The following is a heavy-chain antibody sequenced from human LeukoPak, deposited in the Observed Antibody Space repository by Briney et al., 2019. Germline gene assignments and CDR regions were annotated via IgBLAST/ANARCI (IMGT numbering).Heavy chain of an antibody. CDR3: ARDRGGSKYFDS. J-gene: IGHJ4*02. CDR2: IWSDGSNK. Sequence: PGGSLRLSCAASGFTFSTYGMHWVRQAPGKGLEWVAVIWSDGSNKFYADSVKGRFTISRDNSKNTLFLQMNSLRAKDTALYSCARDRGGSKYFDSWGQGTLVTVSS. CDR1: GFTFSTYG. V-gene: IGHV3-33*01. D-gene: IGHD3-10*01.